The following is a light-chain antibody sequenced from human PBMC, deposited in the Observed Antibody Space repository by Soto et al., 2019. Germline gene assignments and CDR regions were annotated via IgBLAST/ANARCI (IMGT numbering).Light chain of an antibody. V-gene: IGLV4-60*03. CDR3: ETWDSNPRVV. CDR1: SGHSSYI. Sequence: QSVLTQSSSASASLGSSVKLTCTLSSGHSSYIIAWHQQQPGKAPRYLMKLEGSGSYNKGSGVPDRFSGSSSGADRYLTISNLQSEDEADYYCETWDSNPRVVFGGGTKVTVL. J-gene: IGLJ2*01. CDR2: LEGSGSY.